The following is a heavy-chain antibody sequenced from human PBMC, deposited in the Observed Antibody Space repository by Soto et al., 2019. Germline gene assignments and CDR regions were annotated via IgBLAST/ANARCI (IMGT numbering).Heavy chain of an antibody. CDR1: GGSFSGYY. V-gene: IGHV4-34*01. D-gene: IGHD5-12*01. J-gene: IGHJ6*02. CDR2: INHSGST. CDR3: ARGLVKVEMATITYYYYYGMDV. Sequence: TLSLTCAVYGGSFSGYYWSWIRQPPGKGLEWIGEINHSGSTNYNPSLKSRVTISVDTSKNQFSLKLSSVSAADTAVYYCARGLVKVEMATITYYYYYGMDVWGQGTTATVSS.